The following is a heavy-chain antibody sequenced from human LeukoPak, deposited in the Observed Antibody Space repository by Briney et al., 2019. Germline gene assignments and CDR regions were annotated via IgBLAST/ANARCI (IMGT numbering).Heavy chain of an antibody. D-gene: IGHD4-17*01. CDR2: ISSSSSYI. CDR3: ARDRPTTVTDAFDI. V-gene: IGHV3-21*01. J-gene: IGHJ3*02. Sequence: GGSLRLSCAASGFTFSSYSMNWVRQAPGKGLEWVSSISSSSSYIYYADSVKGRFTISRDNAKNSLYLQMNSLRAEDTAVYYCARDRPTTVTDAFDIWGQGTMVTVSS. CDR1: GFTFSSYS.